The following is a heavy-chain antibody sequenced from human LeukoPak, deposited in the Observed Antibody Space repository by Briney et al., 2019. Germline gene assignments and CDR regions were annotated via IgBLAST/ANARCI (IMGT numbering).Heavy chain of an antibody. CDR1: GFTFSSYG. CDR3: AKAVSYSYGPFYYYYYMDV. J-gene: IGHJ6*03. Sequence: GGSLRLSCAASGFTFSSYGMHWVRQAPGKGLEWVAFIRYDGSNKYYADSVKGRFTISRDNSKNTLYLQMNSLRAEDTAVYYCAKAVSYSYGPFYYYYYMDVWGKGTTVTVSS. D-gene: IGHD5-18*01. CDR2: IRYDGSNK. V-gene: IGHV3-30*02.